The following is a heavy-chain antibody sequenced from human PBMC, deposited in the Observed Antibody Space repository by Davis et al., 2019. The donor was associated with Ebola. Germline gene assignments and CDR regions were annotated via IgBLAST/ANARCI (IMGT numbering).Heavy chain of an antibody. CDR2: IYHSGTT. CDR1: GGSISSNNW. V-gene: IGHV4-4*02. Sequence: MPSETLSLTCGVSGGSISSNNWWSRVRQPPGKGLEWLGEIYHSGTTNYNPSLKSRVTISVDKSKNQFSLKLSSVTAADTAVYYCARAMVTMVSFAFDIWGQGTVVTVSS. D-gene: IGHD3-10*01. CDR3: ARAMVTMVSFAFDI. J-gene: IGHJ3*02.